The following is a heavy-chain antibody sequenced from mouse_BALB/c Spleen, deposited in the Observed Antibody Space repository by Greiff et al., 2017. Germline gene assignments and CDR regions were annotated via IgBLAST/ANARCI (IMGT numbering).Heavy chain of an antibody. CDR2: INPSTGYT. CDR1: GYTFTSYW. V-gene: IGHV1-7*01. J-gene: IGHJ2*01. D-gene: IGHD2-4*01. CDR3: ARLITTGY. Sequence: VQLVESGAELAKPGASVKMSCKASGYTFTSYWMHWVKQRPGQGLEWIGYINPSTGYTEYNQKFKDKATLTADKSSSTAYMQLSSLTSEDSAVYYCARLITTGYWGQGTTLTVSS.